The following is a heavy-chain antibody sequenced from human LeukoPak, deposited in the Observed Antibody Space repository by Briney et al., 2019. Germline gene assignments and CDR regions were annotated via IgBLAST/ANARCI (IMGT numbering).Heavy chain of an antibody. CDR3: ARQMAVDDWFDP. V-gene: IGHV4-39*01. Sequence: SETLSLTCTVSGGSISSYYWGWLRQPPGKGLEWIGRIYYSGSTYYNPSLKSRVTISVDTSKNQFSLKLTSVTAADTAVYYCARQMAVDDWFDPWGQGTLVTVSS. D-gene: IGHD5-24*01. CDR1: GGSISSYY. CDR2: IYYSGST. J-gene: IGHJ5*02.